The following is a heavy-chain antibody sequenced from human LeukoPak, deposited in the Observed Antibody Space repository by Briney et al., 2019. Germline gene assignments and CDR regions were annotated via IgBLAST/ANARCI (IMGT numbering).Heavy chain of an antibody. D-gene: IGHD3-10*01. Sequence: SETLSLTCAVYGGTFSGYYWSWIRQPPGKGLEWIGEINHSGSTNYNPSLKSRVTISVDTSKNQFSLKLSSVTAADTAVYYCAREQWFGEFKFDYWGQGTLVTVSS. V-gene: IGHV4-34*01. J-gene: IGHJ4*02. CDR1: GGTFSGYY. CDR2: INHSGST. CDR3: AREQWFGEFKFDY.